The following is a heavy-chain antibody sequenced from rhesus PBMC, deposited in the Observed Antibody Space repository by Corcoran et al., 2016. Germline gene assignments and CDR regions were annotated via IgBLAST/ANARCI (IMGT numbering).Heavy chain of an antibody. J-gene: IGHJ4*01. D-gene: IGHD1-7*02. V-gene: IGHV3S5*01. CDR2: INSGGGST. CDR1: GFTFSSYG. CDR3: ARDLYNWNDGNY. Sequence: EVQLVETGGGLVQPGGSLKLSCAASGFTFSSYGMSWVRQAPGKGLEWVSAINSGGGSTYYPDSVKGRFTSSRDNSKNTLSLQMNSLRAEDTAVYYCARDLYNWNDGNYWGQGVLVTVSS.